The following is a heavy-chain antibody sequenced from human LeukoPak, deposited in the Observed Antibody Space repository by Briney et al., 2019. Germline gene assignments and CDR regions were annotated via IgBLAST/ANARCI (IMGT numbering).Heavy chain of an antibody. V-gene: IGHV1-2*02. Sequence: ASVKVSCKASEYLFTGYYMHWVRQAPGLGLQWMGSINPNSGATNYAQTFGGRITLTRDTSIHTFYMEMKSLTSDDTAVYYCARGPLSSYYYYMDVWGNGTTVAVSS. D-gene: IGHD3-16*01. CDR1: EYLFTGYY. J-gene: IGHJ6*03. CDR3: ARGPLSSYYYYMDV. CDR2: INPNSGAT.